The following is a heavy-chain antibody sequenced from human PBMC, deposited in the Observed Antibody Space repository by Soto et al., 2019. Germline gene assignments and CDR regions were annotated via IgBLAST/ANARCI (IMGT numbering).Heavy chain of an antibody. D-gene: IGHD1-7*01. V-gene: IGHV1-18*01. CDR2: ISAYNGNT. J-gene: IGHJ6*03. CDR1: GYTFTSYG. CDR3: ALSYNLTYQRYYYYYMDV. Sequence: QVQLVQSGAEVKKPGASVKVSCKASGYTFTSYGISWVRQAPGQGLEWMGWISAYNGNTNYAQKLQGRVTMTTDTSTSTAYMELRSLRSDDTAVYYCALSYNLTYQRYYYYYMDVWGKGTTVTVSS.